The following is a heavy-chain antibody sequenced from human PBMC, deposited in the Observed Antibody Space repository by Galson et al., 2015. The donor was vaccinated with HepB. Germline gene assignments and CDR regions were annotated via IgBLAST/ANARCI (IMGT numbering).Heavy chain of an antibody. CDR2: IDPSNAAT. J-gene: IGHJ6*02. CDR1: GYIFATYF. D-gene: IGHD2-2*01. Sequence: SVKVSCKASGYIFATYFLHWVRQAPGQGLEYVGMIDPSNAATNFAQRFQGRVTMTRDTSTSTVYMDLSGLTSEDTAVYYCARGGGLGYCSNTSCYYYYGMDVWGQGTTVTVSS. V-gene: IGHV1-46*01. CDR3: ARGGGLGYCSNTSCYYYYGMDV.